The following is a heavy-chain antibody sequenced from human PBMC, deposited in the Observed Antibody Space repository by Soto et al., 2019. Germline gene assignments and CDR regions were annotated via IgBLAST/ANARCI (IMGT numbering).Heavy chain of an antibody. CDR3: AKDRRAGGNYGFYSDF. V-gene: IGHV3-23*01. Sequence: GGSLRLSCAASGFTFSSYGMTWVRQAPGKGLEWVSFSSATGAGTYYADSVKGRFTISRDNSKNTLYLQMTSLRADDTAVYYCAKDRRAGGNYGFYSDFWGQGALVTVPQ. CDR2: SSATGAGT. CDR1: GFTFSSYG. J-gene: IGHJ4*02. D-gene: IGHD1-7*01.